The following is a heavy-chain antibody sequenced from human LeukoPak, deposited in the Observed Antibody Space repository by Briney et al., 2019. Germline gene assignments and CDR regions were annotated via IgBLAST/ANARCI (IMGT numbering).Heavy chain of an antibody. CDR2: ISPSGGST. CDR1: GYTFTSNY. D-gene: IGHD5-18*01. Sequence: ASVKVSCKASGYTFTSNYMHWVRQAPGQGLEWMGIISPSGGSTTYAQKFQERVTITRDMSTSTAYMELSSLRSEDTAVYYCAAVLGRDVDTAMVDDYWGQGTLVTVSS. J-gene: IGHJ4*02. V-gene: IGHV1-46*01. CDR3: AAVLGRDVDTAMVDDY.